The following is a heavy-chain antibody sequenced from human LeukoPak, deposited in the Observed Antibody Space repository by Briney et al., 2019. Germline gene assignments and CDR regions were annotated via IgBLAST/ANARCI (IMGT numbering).Heavy chain of an antibody. J-gene: IGHJ6*02. Sequence: PSETLSLTCTVSGDSISGYYWSWIRQPPGKGLEWIGYIYYSGRTNYNPSLKSRVTISEDTSKNHFSLRLRSVTAADTAVYYCARALQDYYYDMDVWGQGTTVTVSS. CDR1: GDSISGYY. CDR2: IYYSGRT. V-gene: IGHV4-59*08. D-gene: IGHD5-24*01. CDR3: ARALQDYYYDMDV.